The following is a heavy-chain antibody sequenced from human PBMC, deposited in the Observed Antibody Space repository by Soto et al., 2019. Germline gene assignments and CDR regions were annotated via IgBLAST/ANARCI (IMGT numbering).Heavy chain of an antibody. CDR1: GYTFTSYA. J-gene: IGHJ5*02. CDR2: INAGNGNT. Sequence: ASVKVSCKASGYTFTSYAMHWVRQAPGQRLEWMGWINAGNGNTKYSQKFQGRVTITRDTSASTAYMELSSLRSEDTAVYYCARDGLDYYDSNPNLNWFDPWGQGTLVTVSS. CDR3: ARDGLDYYDSNPNLNWFDP. V-gene: IGHV1-3*01. D-gene: IGHD3-22*01.